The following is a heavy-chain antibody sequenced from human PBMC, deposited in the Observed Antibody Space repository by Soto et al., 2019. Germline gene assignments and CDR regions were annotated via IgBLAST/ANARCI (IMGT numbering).Heavy chain of an antibody. CDR2: IYYSGST. V-gene: IGHV4-39*01. J-gene: IGHJ4*02. CDR3: VAMQWLVTGKPDY. CDR1: AGSISSSSYY. D-gene: IGHD6-19*01. Sequence: SETLSLTCTVSAGSISSSSYYWSRIRQPPGKGLEWIGSIYYSGSTYYNPSLKSRVTISVDTSKNQFSLKLSSVTAADTAVYYCVAMQWLVTGKPDYWGQGTLVTVS.